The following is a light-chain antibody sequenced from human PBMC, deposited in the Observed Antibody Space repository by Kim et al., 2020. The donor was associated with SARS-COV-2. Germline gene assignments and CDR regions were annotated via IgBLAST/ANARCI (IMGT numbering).Light chain of an antibody. Sequence: SYELTQPPSVSVSPGQTARITCSGDALPKQYAYWYQQKPGQAPVLVIYKDSERPSGIPERFSGSSSGTTVTLTISGFQAEDEADYYCQSADSSGTRWVFG. V-gene: IGLV3-25*03. J-gene: IGLJ3*02. CDR3: QSADSSGTRWV. CDR2: KDS. CDR1: ALPKQY.